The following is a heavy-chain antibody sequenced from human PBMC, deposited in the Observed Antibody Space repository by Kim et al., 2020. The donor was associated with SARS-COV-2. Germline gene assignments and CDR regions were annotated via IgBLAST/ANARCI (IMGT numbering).Heavy chain of an antibody. CDR2: SI. V-gene: IGHV3-9*01. J-gene: IGHJ4*02. D-gene: IGHD3-3*01. Sequence: SIGYADSVKGRFTISRDNAKKSRYLQMNSLRTEDTALYYCAKGGVADYKTDSWGQGTLVTVSS. CDR3: AKGGVADYKTDS.